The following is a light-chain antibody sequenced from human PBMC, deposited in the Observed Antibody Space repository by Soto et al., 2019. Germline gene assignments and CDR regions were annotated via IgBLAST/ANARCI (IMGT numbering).Light chain of an antibody. CDR2: WAS. Sequence: IVMTQTPDSLAVSLGERATINCKSSQSTLSSANNKNHLAWYQHKVGQPPRLLIYWASTRESGVPDRFSGGGSGTDFTLTISSLQAEDVAIYYCQQYYTTPLTFGGGTKVEIK. CDR3: QQYYTTPLT. V-gene: IGKV4-1*01. J-gene: IGKJ4*01. CDR1: QSTLSSANNKNH.